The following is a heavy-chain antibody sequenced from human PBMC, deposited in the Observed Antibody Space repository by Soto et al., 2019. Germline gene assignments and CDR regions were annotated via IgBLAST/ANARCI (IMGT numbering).Heavy chain of an antibody. CDR3: ARDGYSSSWYLLFDS. V-gene: IGHV4-61*01. J-gene: IGHJ4*02. Sequence: PSETLYLNCTVSAAPISSGNDYWSWIRQPPGKGLEWIGYIYYSGSTNYNPSLKSRVTISVDTSKNQFSLKLNSVTAADTAVYYCARDGYSSSWYLLFDSWGQGTLVTVS. CDR1: AAPISSGNDY. D-gene: IGHD6-13*01. CDR2: IYYSGST.